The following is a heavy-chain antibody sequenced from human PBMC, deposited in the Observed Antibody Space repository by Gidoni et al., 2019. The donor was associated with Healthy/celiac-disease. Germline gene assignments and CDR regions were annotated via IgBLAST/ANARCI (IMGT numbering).Heavy chain of an antibody. CDR2: ISGSGGST. Sequence: RLSCAASGFTVSSYAMSWVRQAPGKGLEWVSAISGSGGSTYSADSVKGRFTISRDNSKNTLYLQMNSLRAEDTAVYYCAKDLDYYDSSGYGWFDPWGQGTLVTVSS. CDR1: GFTVSSYA. D-gene: IGHD3-22*01. J-gene: IGHJ5*02. V-gene: IGHV3-23*01. CDR3: AKDLDYYDSSGYGWFDP.